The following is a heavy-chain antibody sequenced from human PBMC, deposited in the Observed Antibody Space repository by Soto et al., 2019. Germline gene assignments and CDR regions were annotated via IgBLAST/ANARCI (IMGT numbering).Heavy chain of an antibody. Sequence: GGSLRLSCAASGLTLSTSSMNWVRQAAGKGLEWVSCISRHTGHTDYADSVKGRFTISRDNAKSSLFLQMNCLRAEDTAVYYCARDLGSGWTLDYWGQGTLVTVSS. D-gene: IGHD6-19*01. CDR3: ARDLGSGWTLDY. CDR1: GLTLSTSS. J-gene: IGHJ4*02. V-gene: IGHV3-21*05. CDR2: ISRHTGHT.